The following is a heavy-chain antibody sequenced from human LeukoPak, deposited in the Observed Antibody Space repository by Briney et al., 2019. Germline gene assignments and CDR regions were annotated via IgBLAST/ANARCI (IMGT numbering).Heavy chain of an antibody. V-gene: IGHV3-30*03. CDR3: AQGGSEIYYFYHGMDV. CDR1: GLSLNSYA. CDR2: ISYDGSNK. D-gene: IGHD3-10*01. Sequence: GGSLRLSCAASGLSLNSYAIHWVRQAPGKGLEWVTAISYDGSNKHYADSVRGRFTISRDNSKNTLYLQMNSLRSDDTAVYYCAQGGSEIYYFYHGMDVWGRGTTVTVSS. J-gene: IGHJ6*02.